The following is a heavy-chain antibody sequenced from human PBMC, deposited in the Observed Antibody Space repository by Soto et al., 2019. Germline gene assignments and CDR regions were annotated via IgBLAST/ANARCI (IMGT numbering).Heavy chain of an antibody. J-gene: IGHJ6*03. V-gene: IGHV1-18*01. CDR3: ARKYCSGGSCYGKDYYYYMDV. CDR1: GYTFTSYG. D-gene: IGHD2-15*01. Sequence: ASVKVSCKASGYTFTSYGISWLRQAPGQGLEWMGWISAYNGNTNYAQKLQGRVTMTTDTSTSTAYMELRSLRSDDTAVYYCARKYCSGGSCYGKDYYYYMDVWGKGTTVTVSS. CDR2: ISAYNGNT.